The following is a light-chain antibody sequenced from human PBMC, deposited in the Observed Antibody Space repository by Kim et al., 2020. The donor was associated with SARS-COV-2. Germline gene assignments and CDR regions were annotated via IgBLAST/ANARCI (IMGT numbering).Light chain of an antibody. J-gene: IGKJ5*01. Sequence: SPGETAPPPCRSSQSVSRTLAWYQQKPGQAPRLLIYGASIRATGIPARFSGSGSGTEFTLTISVLQSEDFAVYYCQQYNSWPPITFGQGTRLEIK. CDR2: GAS. V-gene: IGKV3D-15*03. CDR3: QQYNSWPPIT. CDR1: QSVSRT.